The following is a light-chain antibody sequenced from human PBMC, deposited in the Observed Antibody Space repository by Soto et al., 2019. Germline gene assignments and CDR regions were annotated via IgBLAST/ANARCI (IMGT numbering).Light chain of an antibody. V-gene: IGKV1-5*03. J-gene: IGKJ1*01. CDR1: QSISSW. Sequence: DIQMTQSPSTLSASVGDRVTITCRASQSISSWLAWYQQKPGKAPKLLIYKASSLESGVPSRFSGSGSGTEFTLTISSLQPDDSATYYCQQYNSYLWTYGQGTKV. CDR3: QQYNSYLWT. CDR2: KAS.